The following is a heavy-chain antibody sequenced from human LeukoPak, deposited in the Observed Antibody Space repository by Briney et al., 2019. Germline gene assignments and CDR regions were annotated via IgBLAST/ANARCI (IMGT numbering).Heavy chain of an antibody. CDR2: INHSGST. Sequence: KASETLSLTCAVYGGSFSGYYWSWIRQPPGKGLEWIGEINHSGSTNYNPSLKSRVTISVDTSKNQFSLKLSSVTAADTAVYYCARHAALHGSGSYNWFDSWGQGTLVTVSS. J-gene: IGHJ5*01. CDR3: ARHAALHGSGSYNWFDS. D-gene: IGHD3-10*01. V-gene: IGHV4-34*01. CDR1: GGSFSGYY.